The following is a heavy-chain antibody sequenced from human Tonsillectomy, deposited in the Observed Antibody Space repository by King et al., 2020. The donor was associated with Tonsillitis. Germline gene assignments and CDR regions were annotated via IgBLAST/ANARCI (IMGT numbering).Heavy chain of an antibody. CDR2: INPNSGNT. J-gene: IGHJ4*02. Sequence: VQLVESGAEVKKPGASVKVSCKASGYIFTTYEINWVRQATGQGLEWMGWINPNSGNTGYAQKFQDRVAMTRDTSTGTAYLELSSLTSEDTAVYFCARTPAYDSGWYRYLGYWGQGTPVIVSS. D-gene: IGHD6-19*01. V-gene: IGHV1-8*01. CDR1: GYIFTTYE. CDR3: ARTPAYDSGWYRYLGY.